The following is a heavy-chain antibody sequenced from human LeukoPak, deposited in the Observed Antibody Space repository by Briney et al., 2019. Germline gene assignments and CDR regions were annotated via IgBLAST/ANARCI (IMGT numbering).Heavy chain of an antibody. D-gene: IGHD3-22*01. Sequence: SQTLSLTCAVSGGSLSSGGYSWGWLRQPPGRGMEWIGYIYHSGSTYYNPSLKSRVTISVDRSKNQFSLKLSSVTAADTAVYYCARVDSSGYHFDYWGQGTLVTVSS. V-gene: IGHV4-30-2*01. CDR1: GGSLSSGGYS. J-gene: IGHJ4*02. CDR2: IYHSGST. CDR3: ARVDSSGYHFDY.